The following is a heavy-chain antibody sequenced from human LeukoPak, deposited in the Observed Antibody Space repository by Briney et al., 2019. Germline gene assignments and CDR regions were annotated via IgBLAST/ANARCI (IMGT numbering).Heavy chain of an antibody. Sequence: PGGSLRLSCAASGFTFSSYEMNWVRQAPGKGLEWVSYISSSGSTIYYADSVKGRFTISRDNAKNSLYLQMNSLRAEGTAVYYCAKDYYYYMDVWGKGTTVTVSS. CDR2: ISSSGSTI. V-gene: IGHV3-48*03. CDR3: AKDYYYYMDV. CDR1: GFTFSSYE. J-gene: IGHJ6*03.